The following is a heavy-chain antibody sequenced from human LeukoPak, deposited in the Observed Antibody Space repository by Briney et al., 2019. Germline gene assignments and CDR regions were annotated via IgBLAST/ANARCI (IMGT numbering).Heavy chain of an antibody. CDR3: ARETGPRITIFGKSGYYYYYMDV. J-gene: IGHJ6*03. CDR1: GGSISSSSYY. CDR2: IYYSGST. D-gene: IGHD3-3*01. Sequence: PSETLSLTCTVSGGSISSSSYYWGWIRQPPGKGLEWIGSIYYSGSTYYNPSLKSRVTISVDTSKNQFSLKLSSVTAADTAVYYCARETGPRITIFGKSGYYYYYMDVWGKGTTVTVSS. V-gene: IGHV4-39*07.